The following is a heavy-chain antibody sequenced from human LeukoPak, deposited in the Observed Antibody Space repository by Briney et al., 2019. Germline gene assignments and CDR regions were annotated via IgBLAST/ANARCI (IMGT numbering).Heavy chain of an antibody. CDR3: ARGPYDFWSGYPYYYMDV. Sequence: SETLSLTCTVSGGSISSYYWSWIRQPPGKGLEWIGYIYYSGSTNYNPSLKSRVTISVDTSKNQFSLKLSSVTAADTAVYYCARGPYDFWSGYPYYYMDVWGKGTTVTVSS. CDR2: IYYSGST. CDR1: GGSISSYY. V-gene: IGHV4-59*08. D-gene: IGHD3-3*01. J-gene: IGHJ6*03.